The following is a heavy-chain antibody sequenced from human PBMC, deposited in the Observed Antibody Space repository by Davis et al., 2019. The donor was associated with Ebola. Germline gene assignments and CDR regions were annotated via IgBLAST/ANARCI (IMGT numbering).Heavy chain of an antibody. D-gene: IGHD2-2*01. J-gene: IGHJ6*03. Sequence: ASVTVSCKASGYTFTGYYMHWVRQAPGQGLERMGVINPSGGSTSYAQKFQGRVTMTTDTSTSTAYMELRSLRSDDTAVYYCARVRVGSTSSYYYYYMDVWGKGTTVTVSS. CDR2: INPSGGST. CDR1: GYTFTGYY. CDR3: ARVRVGSTSSYYYYYMDV. V-gene: IGHV1-46*01.